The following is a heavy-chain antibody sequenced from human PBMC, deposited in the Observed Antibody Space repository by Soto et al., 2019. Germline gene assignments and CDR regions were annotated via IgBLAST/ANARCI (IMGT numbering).Heavy chain of an antibody. V-gene: IGHV3-30-3*01. D-gene: IGHD3-9*01. CDR2: ISYGGSNK. CDR1: GFTFGTYA. Sequence: QVQLVESGGGVVQPGRSLRLSCAASGFTFGTYAMHWVRQAPGKGLEWVAVISYGGSNKYYADSVKGRFTISRDNSKNTLYLQMNSLRAEDTAVYYCAGDHVRLRYFDWLLPDFWGQGTLVTVSA. CDR3: AGDHVRLRYFDWLLPDF. J-gene: IGHJ4*02.